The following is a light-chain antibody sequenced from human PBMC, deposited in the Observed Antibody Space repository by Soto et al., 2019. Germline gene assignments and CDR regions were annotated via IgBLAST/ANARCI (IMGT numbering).Light chain of an antibody. V-gene: IGKV1-5*01. CDR1: QTISRW. Sequence: DIPMTQSPTTLSASSGYRFTITSRASQTISRWLTWYQQKPGKAPKFLISDASSLESGVPSRFSGSGSETEFTLTINSLQPEDFATYFCQQYGAFGQGTKVDTK. CDR2: DAS. CDR3: QQYGA. J-gene: IGKJ1*01.